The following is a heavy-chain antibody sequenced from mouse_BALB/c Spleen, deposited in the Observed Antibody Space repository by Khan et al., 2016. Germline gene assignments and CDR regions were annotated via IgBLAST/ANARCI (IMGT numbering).Heavy chain of an antibody. CDR1: GFDFSRYW. CDR3: ARPHFSARVAY. V-gene: IGHV4-1*02. Sequence: EVQLVESGGGLVQPGGSLKLSCAASGFDFSRYWMSWVRQAPGKGLEWIGEINPDSSTINYTPSLKDKFIISRDNAKNTLYLQMSNVRSEDTALXVRARPHFSARVAYCGQESLWSVSA. J-gene: IGHJ3*01. CDR2: INPDSSTI.